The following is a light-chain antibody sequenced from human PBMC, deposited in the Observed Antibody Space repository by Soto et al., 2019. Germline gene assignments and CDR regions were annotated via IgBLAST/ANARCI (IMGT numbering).Light chain of an antibody. CDR3: QQYYSTYVT. CDR1: QGVFYSSTIKNY. J-gene: IGKJ5*01. V-gene: IGKV4-1*01. Sequence: DIVMTQSPDSLAVSLGERATINCKSSQGVFYSSTIKNYLAWYQQKPGQPPKLLIYWASTRESGVPDRFSGSGSGTDFTLTISSLQAEDVAVYYCQQYYSTYVTFGQGTRLEIK. CDR2: WAS.